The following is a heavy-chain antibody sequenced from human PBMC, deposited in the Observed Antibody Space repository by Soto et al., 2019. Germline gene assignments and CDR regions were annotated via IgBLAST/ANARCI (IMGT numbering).Heavy chain of an antibody. Sequence: QVQLQESGPGLVKPSETLSLTCTVSGGSISSYYWSWIRQPPGKGLEWIGYIYYSGSTNYNPSLRRRVTISVDTSKNQFSLTLSSVTAADTAVYYCVSSSLDGDLNWFDPWGQGTLVTVSS. J-gene: IGHJ5*02. CDR3: VSSSLDGDLNWFDP. V-gene: IGHV4-59*08. CDR1: GGSISSYY. CDR2: IYYSGST. D-gene: IGHD4-17*01.